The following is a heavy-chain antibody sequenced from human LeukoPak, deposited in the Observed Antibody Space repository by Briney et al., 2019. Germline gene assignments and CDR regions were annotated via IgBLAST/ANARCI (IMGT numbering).Heavy chain of an antibody. CDR2: ISSSGSTI. CDR1: GFTFSSYE. V-gene: IGHV3-48*03. D-gene: IGHD2-21*01. CDR3: ARGSRRYCDY. Sequence: PGGFLRLSCAASGFTFSSYEMNWVRQAPGKGLEWVSYISSSGSTIYYADSVKGRFTISRDNAKNSLYLQMNSLRAEDTAVYYCARGSRRYCDYWGQGTLVTVSS. J-gene: IGHJ4*02.